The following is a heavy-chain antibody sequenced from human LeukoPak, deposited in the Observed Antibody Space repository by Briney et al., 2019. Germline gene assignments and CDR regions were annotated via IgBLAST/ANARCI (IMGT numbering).Heavy chain of an antibody. Sequence: ASVTVSCKASGYTFTNYGITWVRQAPGQGLEWVGWISAYNGNTNYAQKFQGRVTMTTDTSTTTAYMELRSLRSDDTAVYYCARGVGQTTGTTGGYYFDFWGQGTLVTVSS. CDR3: ARGVGQTTGTTGGYYFDF. V-gene: IGHV1-18*01. J-gene: IGHJ4*02. CDR2: ISAYNGNT. D-gene: IGHD1-1*01. CDR1: GYTFTNYG.